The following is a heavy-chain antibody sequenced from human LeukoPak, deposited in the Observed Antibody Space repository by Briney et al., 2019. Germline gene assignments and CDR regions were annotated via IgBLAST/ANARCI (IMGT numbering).Heavy chain of an antibody. J-gene: IGHJ3*02. CDR3: ARHLSPWGYCSSTSCFYAFDI. V-gene: IGHV4-4*09. CDR1: GGSISSYY. Sequence: SETLSLTCTVSGGSISSYYWSWIRQPPGKGLEWIGYIYTSGSTNYNPSLKSRVTISVDTSKNQFSLKLSSVTAADTAVYYCARHLSPWGYCSSTSCFYAFDIWGQGTMVTVSS. D-gene: IGHD2-2*01. CDR2: IYTSGST.